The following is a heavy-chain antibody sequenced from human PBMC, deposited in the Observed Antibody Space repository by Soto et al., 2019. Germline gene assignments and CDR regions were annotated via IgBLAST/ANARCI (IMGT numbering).Heavy chain of an antibody. Sequence: QAQLVQSGAEVKKPGASVKVSCRASGYTFTSYGYARVRQAPGQGLEWMGWISAYNGDTNYAQKFLDRVTLTTDTSTTTVYMELRNLGSDDTAIYYCARSGAYCTSITCLFDAFWGLGTLVTVSS. J-gene: IGHJ4*02. D-gene: IGHD1-26*01. CDR3: ARSGAYCTSITCLFDAF. V-gene: IGHV1-18*01. CDR1: GYTFTSYG. CDR2: ISAYNGDT.